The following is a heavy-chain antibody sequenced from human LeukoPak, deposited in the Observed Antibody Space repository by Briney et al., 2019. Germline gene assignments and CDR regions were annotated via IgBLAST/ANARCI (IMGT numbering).Heavy chain of an antibody. CDR2: ISSSGSTI. CDR1: GFTFSDYY. Sequence: GGSLRLSCAASGFTFSDYYMSWIRQAPGKGLEWVSYISSSGSTIYYADSVKGRFTISRDNAKNSLYLQMNSLRAEDTAVYYCASTDYGDLNWFDPWGQGTLVTVSS. CDR3: ASTDYGDLNWFDP. V-gene: IGHV3-11*01. J-gene: IGHJ5*02. D-gene: IGHD4-17*01.